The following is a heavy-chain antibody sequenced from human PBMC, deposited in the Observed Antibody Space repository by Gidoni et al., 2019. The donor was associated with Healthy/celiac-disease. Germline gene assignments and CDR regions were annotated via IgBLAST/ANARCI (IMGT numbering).Heavy chain of an antibody. D-gene: IGHD1-26*01. J-gene: IGHJ6*02. CDR2: ISSSSSTI. CDR1: GFTFSSYS. CDR3: ARDKWEPNYYYYGMDV. Sequence: EVQLLESVGGLVQPGGSLRLSCAASGFTFSSYSMNWVRQAPGKGLEWVSYISSSSSTIYYADSVKGRFTISRDNAKNSLYLQMNSLRDEDTAVYYCARDKWEPNYYYYGMDVWGQGTTVTVSS. V-gene: IGHV3-48*02.